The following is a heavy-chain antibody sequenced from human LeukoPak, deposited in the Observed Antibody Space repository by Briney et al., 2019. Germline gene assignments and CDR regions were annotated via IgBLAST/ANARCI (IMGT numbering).Heavy chain of an antibody. V-gene: IGHV4-34*01. CDR2: INHNGST. CDR3: ARGLDTAMVTAHFDY. CDR1: GGSFSGYY. Sequence: TSETLSLTCAVYGGSFSGYYWSWIRQPPGKGLEWIGEINHNGSTNYNPSLKSRVTISVDTSKNQFSLKLSSVTAADTAVYYCARGLDTAMVTAHFDYWGQGTLVTVSS. J-gene: IGHJ4*02. D-gene: IGHD5-18*01.